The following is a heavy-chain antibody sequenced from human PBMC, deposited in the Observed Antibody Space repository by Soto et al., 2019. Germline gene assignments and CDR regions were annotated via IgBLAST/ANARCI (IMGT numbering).Heavy chain of an antibody. J-gene: IGHJ6*02. V-gene: IGHV3-30-3*01. CDR1: GFTFSNYA. CDR3: ARPVLRFLEWLLGMDV. D-gene: IGHD3-3*01. Sequence: GGSLRLSCAASGFTFSNYAMHWVRQAPGKGLEWVAVISYDGSNKYYADSVKGRFTISRDNSKNTLYLQMNSLRAEDTAVYYCARPVLRFLEWLLGMDVWGQGTTVTV. CDR2: ISYDGSNK.